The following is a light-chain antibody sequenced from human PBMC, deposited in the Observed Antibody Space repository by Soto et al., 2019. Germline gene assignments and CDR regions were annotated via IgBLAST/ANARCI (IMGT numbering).Light chain of an antibody. CDR2: SNK. CDR1: SSNIGAGYD. Sequence: QSVLTQPPSVSGAPGQRVTISCTGSSSNIGAGYDVHWYQLLPGTAPKVLIYSNKNRPSGVPERFSGPKSGTSASLAITGLQAEYESDCYCQSHDNHLFPSVFGAETNVTVL. J-gene: IGLJ1*01. CDR3: QSHDNHLFPSV. V-gene: IGLV1-40*01.